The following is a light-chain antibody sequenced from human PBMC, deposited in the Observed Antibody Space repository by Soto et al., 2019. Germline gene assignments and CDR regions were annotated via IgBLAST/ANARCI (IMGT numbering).Light chain of an antibody. V-gene: IGLV2-8*01. CDR2: EVT. J-gene: IGLJ3*02. CDR3: SSYAGSNVV. Sequence: QSALTQPPPASGSPGRSVTISCPGSSSDVGGYNHVSWYQQHPGKAPKLLIYEVTKRPSGVPDRFSGSRSGNTASLTVSGLQADDEADYYCSSYAGSNVVFGGGTKLTVL. CDR1: SSDVGGYNH.